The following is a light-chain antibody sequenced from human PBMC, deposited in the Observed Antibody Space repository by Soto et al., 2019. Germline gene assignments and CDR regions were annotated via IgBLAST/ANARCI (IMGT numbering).Light chain of an antibody. CDR2: GAS. CDR1: QSVSSNF. J-gene: IGKJ1*01. Sequence: IVLTQSPGTLSLSPGERATLSCRASQSVSSNFLAWYQQKPGQAPGLLIYGASSRATGIPDRFSGSGSGTDFTLTISRLEPEDFAVYYCQQYGSSPPTFGQGTKVDIK. CDR3: QQYGSSPPT. V-gene: IGKV3-20*01.